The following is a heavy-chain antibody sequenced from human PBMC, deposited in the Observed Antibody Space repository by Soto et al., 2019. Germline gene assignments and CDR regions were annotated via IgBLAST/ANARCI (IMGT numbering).Heavy chain of an antibody. D-gene: IGHD5-12*01. CDR3: AKDRVDGYKTFDH. CDR2: VSGSGGST. J-gene: IGHJ4*02. V-gene: IGHV3-23*01. Sequence: EVQLLESGGGLVQPGGSLRLSCAASGFTFKSYAMSWVRQAPGKGLEWVSAVSGSGGSTYYADSVRGRFTISRDNSDNMLYLQMNSLRDEDTALYYCAKDRVDGYKTFDHWGQGTLVTVSS. CDR1: GFTFKSYA.